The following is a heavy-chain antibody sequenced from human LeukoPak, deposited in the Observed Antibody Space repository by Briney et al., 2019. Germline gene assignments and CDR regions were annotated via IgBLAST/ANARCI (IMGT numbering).Heavy chain of an antibody. CDR3: ARDSSGPYNWFDP. CDR2: IIPIFGTA. D-gene: IGHD6-19*01. J-gene: IGHJ5*02. Sequence: SVKVSCKASGGTFSSYAISWVRQAPGQGLEWMGGIIPIFGTANYAQKFQGRVTITADESTSTAYMELSSLRSEDTAVYYCARDSSGPYNWFDPWGREPWSPSPQ. V-gene: IGHV1-69*13. CDR1: GGTFSSYA.